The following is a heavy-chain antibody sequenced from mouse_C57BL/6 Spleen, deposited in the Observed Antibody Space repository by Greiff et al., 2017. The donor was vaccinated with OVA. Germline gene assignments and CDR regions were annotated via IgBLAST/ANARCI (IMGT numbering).Heavy chain of an antibody. CDR1: GFTFSDYG. CDR3: ARWISPHYYGSFYAMDY. CDR2: ISSGSSTI. V-gene: IGHV5-17*01. J-gene: IGHJ4*01. Sequence: EVQLVESGGGLVKPGGSLKLSCAASGFTFSDYGMHWVRQAPEKGLEWVAYISSGSSTIYYADTVKGRFTISRDNAKNTLFLQMTSLRSEDTAMYYCARWISPHYYGSFYAMDYWGQGTSVTVSS. D-gene: IGHD1-1*01.